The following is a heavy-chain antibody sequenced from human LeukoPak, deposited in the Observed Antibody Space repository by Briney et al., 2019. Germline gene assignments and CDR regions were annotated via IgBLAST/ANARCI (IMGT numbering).Heavy chain of an antibody. D-gene: IGHD1-1*01. CDR1: GFTFSSYS. CDR2: ISSSSSTI. CDR3: AAGSAYYYMDV. J-gene: IGHJ6*03. Sequence: GGSLRLSCAASGFTFSSYSMNWVRQAPGKGLEWVSYISSSSSTIYYADSVKGRSTISRDNAKNSLYLQMNSLRAEDTAVYYAAAGSAYYYMDVWGKGTTVTVSS. V-gene: IGHV3-48*01.